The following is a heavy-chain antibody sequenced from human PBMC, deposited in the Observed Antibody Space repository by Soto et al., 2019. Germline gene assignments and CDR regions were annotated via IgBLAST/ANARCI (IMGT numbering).Heavy chain of an antibody. J-gene: IGHJ4*02. CDR2: IYYSGST. CDR1: GGSISSSSYY. Sequence: SETLSLTCTVSGGSISSSSYYWGWIRQPPGKGLEWIGSIYYSGSTYYNPSLKSRVTISVDTSKNQFSLKLSSVTAADTAVYYCASYGFPVAAGSDWGQGTLVTAPQ. V-gene: IGHV4-39*01. CDR3: ASYGFPVAAGSD. D-gene: IGHD6-19*01.